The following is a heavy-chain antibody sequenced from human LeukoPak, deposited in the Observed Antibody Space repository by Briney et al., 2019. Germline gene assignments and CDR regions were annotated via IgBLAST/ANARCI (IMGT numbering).Heavy chain of an antibody. Sequence: GGSLRLSCAASGFTFITYSMNWVRQAPGKGLEWVSSISSSSSYIYYADSVRGRFTISRDNPKNSLYLQMNSLRAEDTAVYYCARVALVSGPLYGSESEAADYWGQGTLVTVSS. CDR2: ISSSSSYI. V-gene: IGHV3-21*01. CDR3: ARVALVSGPLYGSESEAADY. D-gene: IGHD3-10*01. CDR1: GFTFITYS. J-gene: IGHJ4*02.